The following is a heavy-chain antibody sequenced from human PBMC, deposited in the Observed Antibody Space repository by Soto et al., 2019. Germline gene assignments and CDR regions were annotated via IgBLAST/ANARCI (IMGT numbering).Heavy chain of an antibody. V-gene: IGHV3-48*03. Sequence: PGGSLRLSCAASGFTFSSYEMNWVRQAPGKGLEWVSYISSSGSTIYYADSVKGRSTISRDNAKNSLYLKMTTRRAEDRAVYYCASLIPRNVYYDFKWFDPWGRGTRVTFSS. CDR1: GFTFSSYE. CDR3: ASLIPRNVYYDFKWFDP. CDR2: ISSSGSTI. D-gene: IGHD3-22*01. J-gene: IGHJ5*02.